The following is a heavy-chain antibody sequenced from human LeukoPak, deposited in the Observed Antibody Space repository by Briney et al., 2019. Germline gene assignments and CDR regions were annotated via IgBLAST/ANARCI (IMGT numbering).Heavy chain of an antibody. CDR2: INPNSGGT. J-gene: IGHJ3*01. Sequence: ASVKVSCKASGYTFTGYYIHWVRQAPGQGLEWMGWINPNSGGTNYAQKFQGRVTMTRDTSISTAYMELSRLRSDDTAVYYCARAHGGHDAFDVWGQGTMVTVSS. CDR3: ARAHGGHDAFDV. V-gene: IGHV1-2*02. CDR1: GYTFTGYY.